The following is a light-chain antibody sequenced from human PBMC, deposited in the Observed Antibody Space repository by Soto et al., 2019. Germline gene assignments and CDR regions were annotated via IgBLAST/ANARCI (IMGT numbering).Light chain of an antibody. Sequence: EIVLTQSPATLSLSPGERATLSCRASQSVSSYLAWYQQHPGQAPRLLIYDASHRATSVPARFSGSGSGTDVSLTIGSLEPEDFAVYYCQQRRSWPITFGQGTRLEI. V-gene: IGKV3-11*01. CDR2: DAS. CDR3: QQRRSWPIT. CDR1: QSVSSY. J-gene: IGKJ5*01.